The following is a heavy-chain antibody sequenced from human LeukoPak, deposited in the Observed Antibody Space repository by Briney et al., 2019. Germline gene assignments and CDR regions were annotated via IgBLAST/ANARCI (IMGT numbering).Heavy chain of an antibody. CDR1: GGSISSYY. V-gene: IGHV4-4*07. Sequence: PSETLSLTCTVSGGSISSYYWSWIRQPAGKGLEWIGRIYTSGSTNCNPSLKSRVTISVDKSKNQFSLKLSSVTAADTAVYYCARVKRSSGWVDYWGQGTLVTVSS. CDR2: IYTSGST. D-gene: IGHD6-19*01. CDR3: ARVKRSSGWVDY. J-gene: IGHJ4*02.